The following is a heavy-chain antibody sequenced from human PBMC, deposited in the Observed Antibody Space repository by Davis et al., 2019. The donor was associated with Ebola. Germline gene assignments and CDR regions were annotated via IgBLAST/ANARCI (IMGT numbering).Heavy chain of an antibody. V-gene: IGHV3-23*01. Sequence: GESLKISCAASGFTFSSYAMGWVRQAPGKGLEWVSGIGASGRSTAYADAVKGRFSISRDTFRNTLYLQMNSLRVDDTAVYYCAKVATMVRGVTMFDYWGQGTLVTVSS. CDR1: GFTFSSYA. D-gene: IGHD3-10*01. CDR2: IGASGRST. CDR3: AKVATMVRGVTMFDY. J-gene: IGHJ4*02.